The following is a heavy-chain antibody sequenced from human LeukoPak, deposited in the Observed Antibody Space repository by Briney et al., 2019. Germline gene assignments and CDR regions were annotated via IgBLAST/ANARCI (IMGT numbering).Heavy chain of an antibody. V-gene: IGHV1-2*02. CDR2: INPNSGGT. J-gene: IGHJ1*01. Sequence: GASVKVSCKASGYTFTGYYMHWVRQAPGQGLEWMGWINPNSGGTNYAQKFQGRVTMTRDTSISTAYMERSRLRSDDTAVYYCATKYYGSGSYYSEGYFQHWGQGTLVTVSS. D-gene: IGHD3-10*01. CDR3: ATKYYGSGSYYSEGYFQH. CDR1: GYTFTGYY.